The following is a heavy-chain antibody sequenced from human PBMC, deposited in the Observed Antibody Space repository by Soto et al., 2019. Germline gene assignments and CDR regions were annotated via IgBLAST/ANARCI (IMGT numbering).Heavy chain of an antibody. Sequence: ASVKVSCKASGYTFTGYYMHWVRQAPGQGLEWMGWINPNSGGTNYAQKFQGRVIMTRDTSISTAYMELSRLGSDDTAVYYCARDADDILTGYPSTGFDPWGQGTLVTVSS. J-gene: IGHJ5*02. V-gene: IGHV1-2*02. CDR1: GYTFTGYY. D-gene: IGHD3-9*01. CDR2: INPNSGGT. CDR3: ARDADDILTGYPSTGFDP.